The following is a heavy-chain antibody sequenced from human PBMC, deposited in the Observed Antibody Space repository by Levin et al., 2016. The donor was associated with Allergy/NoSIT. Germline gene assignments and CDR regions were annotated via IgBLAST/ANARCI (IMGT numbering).Heavy chain of an antibody. CDR3: ARDSLAMIVRYSYGMDV. V-gene: IGHV3-21*01. D-gene: IGHD3-22*01. CDR2: ISSSSTYK. J-gene: IGHJ6*02. CDR1: GFTFSTYT. Sequence: GESLKISCAASGFTFSTYTMHWVRQAPGKGLEWVSSISSSSTYKYYADSVKGRFTIFRDNDRNSLYLQMNSLTAQDTAVYYCARDSLAMIVRYSYGMDVWGQGTTVTVSS.